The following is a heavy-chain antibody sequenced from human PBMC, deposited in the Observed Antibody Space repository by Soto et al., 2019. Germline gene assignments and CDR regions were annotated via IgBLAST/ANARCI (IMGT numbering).Heavy chain of an antibody. CDR1: RLTVRSND. CDR2: IYSSGDT. V-gene: IGHV3-66*01. D-gene: IGHD6-19*01. Sequence: PGGSLRLSCVASRLTVRSNDMSWVRQAPGKGLEWVSVIYSSGDTYYPDSVKGRFTISRDNSKNTLYLQMNNLRDEDTAVYYCVRDEYGRGWAPGVWGQGTLVTVSS. J-gene: IGHJ4*02. CDR3: VRDEYGRGWAPGV.